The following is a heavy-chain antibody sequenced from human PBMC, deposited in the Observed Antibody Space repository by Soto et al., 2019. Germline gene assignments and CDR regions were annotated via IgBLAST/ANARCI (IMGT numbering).Heavy chain of an antibody. Sequence: ASVKVSCKTSGYTFTRYGISWVRQAPGQGLEWMGWISGYNGDTNYAQKFQDRVTMTIDTSTTTVYMELRSLTSDDTAVYYCAKNVSSGGSCDVMVDWGQGTLVTVSS. J-gene: IGHJ4*02. CDR2: ISGYNGDT. CDR3: AKNVSSGGSCDVMVD. V-gene: IGHV1-18*01. D-gene: IGHD2-15*01. CDR1: GYTFTRYG.